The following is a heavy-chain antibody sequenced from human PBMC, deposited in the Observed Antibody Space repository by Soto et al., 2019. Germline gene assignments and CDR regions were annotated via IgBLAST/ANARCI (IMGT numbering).Heavy chain of an antibody. Sequence: VQLVESGGGLVQPGGSLRLSCEGSGFTFSNAWMNWVRQAPGKGLEWVGRIKSKGDGGTTDYAASLKGRVSILRHDSNNTLHLHMSSLRTEDTAVYYCTTEADGTTYIDYWGQGTLVTVSA. V-gene: IGHV3-15*07. CDR2: IKSKGDGGTT. CDR1: GFTFSNAW. D-gene: IGHD1-1*01. J-gene: IGHJ4*02. CDR3: TTEADGTTYIDY.